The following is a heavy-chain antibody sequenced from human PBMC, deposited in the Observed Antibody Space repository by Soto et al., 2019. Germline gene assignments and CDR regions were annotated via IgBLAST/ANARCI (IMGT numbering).Heavy chain of an antibody. CDR1: GYTFTGYY. J-gene: IGHJ4*02. V-gene: IGHV1-2*04. CDR3: ARDQTVTANLDY. Sequence: ASVKVSCKASGYTFTGYYMHWVRQAPGQGLEWMGWINPNSGGTNYAQKFQGWVTMTRDTSISTAYMELSRLRSDDTAVYYCARDQTVTANLDYWGQGNLVTVSS. D-gene: IGHD2-21*02. CDR2: INPNSGGT.